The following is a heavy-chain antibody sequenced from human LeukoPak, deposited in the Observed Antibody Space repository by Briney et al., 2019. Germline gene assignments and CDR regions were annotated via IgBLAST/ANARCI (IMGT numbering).Heavy chain of an antibody. J-gene: IGHJ4*02. CDR2: IIPIFGTA. Sequence: SVKVSCKXSGGTFSSYAISWVRQAPGQGLEWMGGIIPIFGTANYSQKFQGRVTITTDESTSTAYMELSSLRSEDTAVYYCARGRVKYSYGYEGNYWGQRTLVTVSS. CDR3: ARGRVKYSYGYEGNY. D-gene: IGHD5-18*01. V-gene: IGHV1-69*05. CDR1: GGTFSSYA.